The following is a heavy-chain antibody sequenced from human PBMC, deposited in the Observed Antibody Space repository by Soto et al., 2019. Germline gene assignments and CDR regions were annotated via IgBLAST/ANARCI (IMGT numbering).Heavy chain of an antibody. Sequence: EVQLVESGGGLVQPGRSLRLSCAASGFTFDDYAMHWVRQAPGKGLEWVSGISWNSGSIGYADSVKSRFTISSDNTKTSVYLKINRLRDEGTALDYCAKDSSLGDWVGMDVWGQGTTVTVSS. D-gene: IGHD3-16*01. CDR2: ISWNSGSI. CDR1: GFTFDDYA. J-gene: IGHJ6*02. V-gene: IGHV3-9*01. CDR3: AKDSSLGDWVGMDV.